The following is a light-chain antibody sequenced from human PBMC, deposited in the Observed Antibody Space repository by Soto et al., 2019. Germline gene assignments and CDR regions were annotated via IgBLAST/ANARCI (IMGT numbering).Light chain of an antibody. CDR1: QSISNH. Sequence: ENKMTQSPSSVSASVEDRVIITCRASQSISNHLNWYQQKPGKAPKLLIFAASSLQSGVPSRFSGSRSGPDFTLTISSLQPEDFATYYCQQSYSSPPPSGQGTKVDIK. J-gene: IGKJ1*01. V-gene: IGKV1-39*01. CDR2: AAS. CDR3: QQSYSSPPP.